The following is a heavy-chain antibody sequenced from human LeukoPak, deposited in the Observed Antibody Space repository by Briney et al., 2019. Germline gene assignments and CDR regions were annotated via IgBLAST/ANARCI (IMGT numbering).Heavy chain of an antibody. CDR2: IYHSGST. D-gene: IGHD5-24*01. Sequence: SETLSLTCAVSGYSISSGYYWGWIRQPPGKGLEWIGSIYHSGSTYYNPSLESRVTISVDTSKNQFSLKLSSVTAADTAVYYCARLESLNFDYWGQGTLVTVSS. CDR1: GYSISSGYY. V-gene: IGHV4-38-2*01. J-gene: IGHJ4*02. CDR3: ARLESLNFDY.